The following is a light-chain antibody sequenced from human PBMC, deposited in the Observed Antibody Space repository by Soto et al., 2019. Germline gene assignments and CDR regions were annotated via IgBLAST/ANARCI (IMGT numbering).Light chain of an antibody. J-gene: IGKJ1*01. V-gene: IGKV3-20*01. Sequence: ENVLTQSPGTLSLSPXXXXXXXXXASQSVSSXYLAWYQQKPGQPPSLLIFDASNRATGIPDRFSGSGSGTDFTLTISSLEPEDFAVYYCQQYGSSPPSWTFGQGTKVEIK. CDR2: DAS. CDR1: QSVSSXY. CDR3: QQYGSSPPSWT.